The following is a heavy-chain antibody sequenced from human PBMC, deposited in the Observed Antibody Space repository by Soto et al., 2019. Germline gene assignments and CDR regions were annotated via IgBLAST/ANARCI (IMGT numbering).Heavy chain of an antibody. CDR1: GFTFSGYA. J-gene: IGHJ4*02. Sequence: GGSLRLSCAASGFTFSGYAMSWVRQAPGKGLEWVSVIHGGGNSAYYADSVKGRFTISRDNSKNTLYLQMSSLRGEDTAVYYCAREETGTFDYWGQGTLVTVSS. V-gene: IGHV3-23*01. CDR2: IHGGGNSA. CDR3: AREETGTFDY. D-gene: IGHD1-1*01.